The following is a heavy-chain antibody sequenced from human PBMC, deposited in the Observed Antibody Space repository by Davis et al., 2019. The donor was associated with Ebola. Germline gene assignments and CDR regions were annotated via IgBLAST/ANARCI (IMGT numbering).Heavy chain of an antibody. CDR2: IYYSGST. V-gene: IGHV4-39*07. CDR1: GGSISSSSYY. J-gene: IGHJ4*02. D-gene: IGHD6-6*01. CDR3: ARIAARGWY. Sequence: PSETLSLTCTVSGGSISSSSYYWGWIRQPPGKGLEWIGSIYYSGSTYYNPSLKSRVTISVDTSKNQFSLKLSSVTAADTAVYYCARIAARGWYWGQGTLVTVSS.